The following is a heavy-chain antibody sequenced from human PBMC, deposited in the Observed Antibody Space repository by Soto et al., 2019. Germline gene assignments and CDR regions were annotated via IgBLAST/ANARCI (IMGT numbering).Heavy chain of an antibody. CDR3: ARGSGSGWTSDYYGMDV. J-gene: IGHJ6*02. Sequence: LRLSCAVSGFPFSSYGMHWVRQAPGKGLEWVAVIWYDGSNKYYADSVKGRFTISRDNSKNTLYLQMNSLRAEDTAVYYCARGSGSGWTSDYYGMDVWGQGTTVTVSS. CDR1: GFPFSSYG. CDR2: IWYDGSNK. V-gene: IGHV3-33*01. D-gene: IGHD6-19*01.